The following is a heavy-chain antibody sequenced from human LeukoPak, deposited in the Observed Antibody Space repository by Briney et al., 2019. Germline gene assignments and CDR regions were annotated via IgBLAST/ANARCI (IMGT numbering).Heavy chain of an antibody. J-gene: IGHJ4*02. D-gene: IGHD1-1*01. CDR1: GGSISSSSYY. V-gene: IGHV4-39*01. CDR3: ARGAGWTGTGFDY. Sequence: KPSETLSLTCTVSGGSISSSSYYWGWIRQPPGKGLEWIGSIYYSGSTYYNPSLKSRVTISVDTSKNQFSLKLSSVTAADTAVYYCARGAGWTGTGFDYWGQGTLVTVSS. CDR2: IYYSGST.